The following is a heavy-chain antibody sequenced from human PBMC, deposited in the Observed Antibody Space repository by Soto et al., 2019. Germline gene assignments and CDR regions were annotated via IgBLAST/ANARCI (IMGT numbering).Heavy chain of an antibody. J-gene: IGHJ4*02. CDR1: GGSFSGYY. D-gene: IGHD2-15*01. V-gene: IGHV4-34*01. CDR2: INHSGST. CDR3: ARFAKAKGYCSGGSCYDKGDY. Sequence: SETLSLTCAVYGGSFSGYYWSWIRQPPGKGLEWIGEINHSGSTNYNPSLKSRVTISVDTSKNQFSLKLSSVTAADTAVYYCARFAKAKGYCSGGSCYDKGDYWGQGTLVTVSS.